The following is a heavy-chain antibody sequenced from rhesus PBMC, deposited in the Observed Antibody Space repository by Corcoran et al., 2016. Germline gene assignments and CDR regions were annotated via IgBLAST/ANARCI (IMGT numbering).Heavy chain of an antibody. V-gene: IGHV5-2*01. Sequence: VPLVQSVAEVKRPGEALKLSFKTSGYSFTLHWFSLVRQMPGKGPEWMGAIDPSDSETRYSPSFQGQVTISADKSISTAYLQWSSLKASDSATYYCARTYQGIWGPGTPITISS. CDR3: ARTYQGI. CDR1: GYSFTLHW. D-gene: IGHD1-1*01. J-gene: IGHJ2*01. CDR2: IDPSDSET.